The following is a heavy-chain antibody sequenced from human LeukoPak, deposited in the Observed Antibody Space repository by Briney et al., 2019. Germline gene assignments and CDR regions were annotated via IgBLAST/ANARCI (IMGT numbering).Heavy chain of an antibody. Sequence: SETLSLTCTVSGGSISSSSYYWGWIRQPPGKGLEWTGSIYYSRSTYYNPSLKSRVTISVDTSKNQFSLKLSSVTAADTAVYYCARQLGYCSSTSCYADKVDYWGQGTLVTVSS. D-gene: IGHD2-2*01. CDR2: IYYSRST. J-gene: IGHJ4*02. V-gene: IGHV4-39*01. CDR1: GGSISSSSYY. CDR3: ARQLGYCSSTSCYADKVDY.